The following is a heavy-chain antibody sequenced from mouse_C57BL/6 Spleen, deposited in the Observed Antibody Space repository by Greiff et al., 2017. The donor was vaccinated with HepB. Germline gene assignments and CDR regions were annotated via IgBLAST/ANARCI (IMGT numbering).Heavy chain of an antibody. CDR2: IYPGDGDT. D-gene: IGHD2-4*01. CDR3: ARWDDYPNWYFDV. V-gene: IGHV1-82*01. CDR1: GYAFSSSW. Sequence: QVQLKQSGPELVKPGASVKISCKASGYAFSSSWMNWVKQRPGKGLEWIGRIYPGDGDTNYNGKFKGKATLTADKSSSTAYMQLSSLTSEDSAVYFCARWDDYPNWYFDVWGTGTTVTVSS. J-gene: IGHJ1*03.